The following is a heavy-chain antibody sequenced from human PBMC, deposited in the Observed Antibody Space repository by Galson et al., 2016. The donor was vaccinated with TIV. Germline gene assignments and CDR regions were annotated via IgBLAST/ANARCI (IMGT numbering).Heavy chain of an antibody. D-gene: IGHD4-17*01. CDR1: GFTFSIYA. CDR3: AKDPRLYGDYFLHYFDY. Sequence: SLRLSCAASGFTFSIYAMHWVRQAPGKGLEWVGLIPYDGSDQYYAGSVKGRFTISRDNSKNTLYLQMNSLRSDDTAMYYCAKDPRLYGDYFLHYFDYWGQGTLVTVSS. V-gene: IGHV3-30*18. CDR2: IPYDGSDQ. J-gene: IGHJ4*02.